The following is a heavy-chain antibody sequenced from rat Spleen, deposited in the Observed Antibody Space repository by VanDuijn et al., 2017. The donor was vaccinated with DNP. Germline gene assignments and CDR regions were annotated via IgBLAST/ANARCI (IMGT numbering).Heavy chain of an antibody. CDR2: IWTSGRT. CDR1: GFSLTSNS. D-gene: IGHD1-1*01. Sequence: QVQLKESGPGLVQPSQTLSLTCTVAGFSLTSNSVHWVRQPPGKGLEWMGTIWTSGRTNYNSAVQSRLSISRDTSKSQVFLKMNSLQPEDTGTYYCVRHIKYTGDVGALDDWGKGTSVTVSS. CDR3: VRHIKYTGDVGALDD. J-gene: IGHJ4*01. V-gene: IGHV2-72*01.